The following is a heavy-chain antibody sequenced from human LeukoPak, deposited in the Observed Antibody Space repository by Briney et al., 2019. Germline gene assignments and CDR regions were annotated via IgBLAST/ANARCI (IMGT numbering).Heavy chain of an antibody. CDR2: IKSGGRT. J-gene: IGHJ1*01. CDR3: ARAPSETGGYYPEYFRH. V-gene: IGHV3-74*01. D-gene: IGHD3-22*01. CDR1: GFTLSSYW. Sequence: GGPLRLSCAASGFTLSSYWMHWVRQAPGKGLVWVSRIKSGGRTNYADSVKGRFTISRDNAKNTVSLQMNSLRAEDTGVYYCARAPSETGGYYPEYFRHWGQGTLVTVSS.